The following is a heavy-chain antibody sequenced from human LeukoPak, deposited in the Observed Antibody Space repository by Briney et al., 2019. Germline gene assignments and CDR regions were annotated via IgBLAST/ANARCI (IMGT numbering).Heavy chain of an antibody. J-gene: IGHJ4*02. CDR1: GGSISSYY. D-gene: IGHD4-23*01. V-gene: IGHV4-59*01. CDR3: AGGTVVTHDVDY. Sequence: SETLSLTCTVSGGSISSYYWSWIRQPPGKGLEWIGYIYYSGSTNYNPSLKSRVTISVDTSKNQFSLKLSSVTAADTAVYYCAGGTVVTHDVDYWGQGTLVTVSS. CDR2: IYYSGST.